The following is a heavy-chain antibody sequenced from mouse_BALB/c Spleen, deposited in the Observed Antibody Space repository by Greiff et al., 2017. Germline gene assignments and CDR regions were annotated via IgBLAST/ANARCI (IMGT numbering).Heavy chain of an antibody. V-gene: IGHV6-6*02. CDR2: IRLKSNNYAT. CDR1: GFTFSNYW. J-gene: IGHJ3*01. CDR3: TSGGSSWAWFAY. D-gene: IGHD1-1*01. Sequence: VQLKQSGGGLVQPGGSMKLSCVASGFTFSNYWMNWVRQSPEKGLEWVAEIRLKSNNYATHYAESVKGRFTISRDDSKSSVYLQMNNLRAEDTGIYYCTSGGSSWAWFAYWGQGTLVTVSA.